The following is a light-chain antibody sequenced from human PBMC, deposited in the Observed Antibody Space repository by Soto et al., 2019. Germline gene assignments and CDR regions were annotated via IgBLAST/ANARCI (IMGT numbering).Light chain of an antibody. CDR3: SAYAGNNNPVI. CDR1: SSDVGGHNF. Sequence: QSALTQSPSASGSPGQSVTISCTGTSSDVGGHNFVSWYQQHPGKAPKFLIYEVTKRPSGVPDRFSGSKSGITASLTVSGLQADDEAYYYCSAYAGNNNPVIFGGGTKLTVL. CDR2: EVT. J-gene: IGLJ2*01. V-gene: IGLV2-8*01.